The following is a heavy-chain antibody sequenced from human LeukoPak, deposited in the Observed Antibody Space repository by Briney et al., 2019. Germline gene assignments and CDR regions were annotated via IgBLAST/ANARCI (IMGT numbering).Heavy chain of an antibody. J-gene: IGHJ3*02. Sequence: KPGRSLRLSCVVSAFTFSGYSMHSVRQAPGKGLEWVAFISHDRSNKYCADSLKGRFTISRDNSKNTLFLQMNSLRPEDTAVYYCARVGYDYNWYDAFDIWGQGTMVTVSS. V-gene: IGHV3-30*04. D-gene: IGHD1-1*01. CDR3: ARVGYDYNWYDAFDI. CDR1: AFTFSGYS. CDR2: ISHDRSNK.